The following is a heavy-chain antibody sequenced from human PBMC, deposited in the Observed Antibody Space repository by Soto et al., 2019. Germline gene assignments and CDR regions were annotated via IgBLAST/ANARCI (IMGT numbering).Heavy chain of an antibody. D-gene: IGHD3-22*01. J-gene: IGHJ4*02. CDR1: GGSVSIYSGA. CDR3: ARGSGPMIEWH. Sequence: SQTLSLTCVISGGSVSIYSGAWNWIRQSPSRGLEWLGRTYYRSKWYYDYAESVKSRIIISVDTSKNQFSLQLNSVTPEDAAVYYCARGSGPMIEWHWGQGTLVTGLL. CDR2: TYYRSKWYY. V-gene: IGHV6-1*01.